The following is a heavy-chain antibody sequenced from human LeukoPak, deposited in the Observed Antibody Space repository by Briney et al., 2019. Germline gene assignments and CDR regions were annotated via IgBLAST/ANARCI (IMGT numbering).Heavy chain of an antibody. V-gene: IGHV3-21*01. CDR2: ISSSSSYI. D-gene: IGHD3-16*01. CDR3: ARINYGLDAFDI. CDR1: GFTFSSYS. J-gene: IGHJ3*02. Sequence: GGSLRLSCAASGFTFSSYSMNWVRQAPGKGLEWVSSISSSSSYIYYADSVKGRFTISRDNAKNSLYPQMNSLRAEDTAVYYCARINYGLDAFDIWGQGTMVTVSS.